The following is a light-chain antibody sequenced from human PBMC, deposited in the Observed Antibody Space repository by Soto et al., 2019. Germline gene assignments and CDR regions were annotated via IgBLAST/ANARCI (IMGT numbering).Light chain of an antibody. CDR3: AAWDDSLDGPV. Sequence: QSMLTQPPSASGTPGQRVTISCSGSSSNIGSNNVNWYQQLPGTAPKLLIYSNKYRPSGVPDRFSGPKSGTSASLAISGLQSEDEADYYCAAWDDSLDGPVFGGGTKLTVL. V-gene: IGLV1-44*01. CDR1: SSNIGSNN. J-gene: IGLJ2*01. CDR2: SNK.